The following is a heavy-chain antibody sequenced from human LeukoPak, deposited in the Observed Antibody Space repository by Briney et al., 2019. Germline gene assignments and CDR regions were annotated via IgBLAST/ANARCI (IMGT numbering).Heavy chain of an antibody. V-gene: IGHV4-39*01. J-gene: IGHJ3*02. CDR1: GGSISTNLYY. D-gene: IGHD2-2*01. Sequence: SETLSLTCTVSGGSISTNLYYWVWIRQPPGKGLEWIATIYYSGTTYYNPSLKSRVTISIDTSKNQFSLKLSSVTAADTAVYYCAARSPVPTRGAAFDIWGQGTMVTVSS. CDR3: AARSPVPTRGAAFDI. CDR2: IYYSGTT.